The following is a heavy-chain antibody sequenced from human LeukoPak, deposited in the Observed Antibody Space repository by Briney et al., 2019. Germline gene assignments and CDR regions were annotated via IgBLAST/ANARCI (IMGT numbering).Heavy chain of an antibody. D-gene: IGHD6-13*01. J-gene: IGHJ4*02. Sequence: SETVSLTCAVYGGSFSGYYWSWIRQPPGKGLEWIGEINHSGSTNYNPSLKSRVTISVDTSKNQFSLKLSSVTAADTAVYYCARGYSSSWLTFDYWGRGTLVTVSS. V-gene: IGHV4-34*01. CDR1: GGSFSGYY. CDR3: ARGYSSSWLTFDY. CDR2: INHSGST.